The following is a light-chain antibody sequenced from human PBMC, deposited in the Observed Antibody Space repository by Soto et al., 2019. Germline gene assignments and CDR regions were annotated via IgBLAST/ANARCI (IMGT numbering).Light chain of an antibody. Sequence: QSVLTQPASVSGSPGQSITISCTGTSSDVGGYNYVSWYQQHPGKAPKLMIYDVSNRPSGVSNRFSGSKSGNTASLTISGLQAEDEADYYCSSYASSSIPDYVFGTGTKDTVL. V-gene: IGLV2-14*01. J-gene: IGLJ1*01. CDR1: SSDVGGYNY. CDR3: SSYASSSIPDYV. CDR2: DVS.